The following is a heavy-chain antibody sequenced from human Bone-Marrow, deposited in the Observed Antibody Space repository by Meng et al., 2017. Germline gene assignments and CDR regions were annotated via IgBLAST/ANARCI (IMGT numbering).Heavy chain of an antibody. CDR3: ARPPGAGYYDSSGFDH. CDR2: ISYDGSNK. D-gene: IGHD3-22*01. V-gene: IGHV3-30*15. Sequence: GGSLRLSCAASGFTFSSYAMHWVRQAPGKGLEWVAVISYDGSNKYYADSVKGRFNLSRDNSKNTLYLQMSSLRAEDTAVYYCARPPGAGYYDSSGFDHWGQRALVTVSS. J-gene: IGHJ4*02. CDR1: GFTFSSYA.